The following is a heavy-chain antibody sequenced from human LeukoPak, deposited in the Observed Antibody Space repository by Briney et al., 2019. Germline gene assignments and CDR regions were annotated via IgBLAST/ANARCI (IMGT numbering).Heavy chain of an antibody. V-gene: IGHV3-43*02. CDR3: AKDKYYGTGTYRELDY. D-gene: IGHD3-10*01. Sequence: GGSLRLFCAASGFTFDDYAMHWVRQAPGKGLQWVSLITGDGGGTYHADSVKGRFTISRDNSKNSLYLQMNSLKTVDTALYFCAKDKYYGTGTYRELDYWGQGTLVTVSS. CDR1: GFTFDDYA. CDR2: ITGDGGGT. J-gene: IGHJ4*02.